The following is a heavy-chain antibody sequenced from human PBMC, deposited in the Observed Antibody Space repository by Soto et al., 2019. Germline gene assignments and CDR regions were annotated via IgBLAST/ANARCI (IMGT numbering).Heavy chain of an antibody. Sequence: EVQLVESGGGLVQPGGSLRLSCAASGFTVSSYYMSWVRQAPGKGLEWVSVIYIDGSTYYADCVKGRSTISRHNSKTTLYLQMTSLRTEDTAVYYCAATRLGYWGQGTLVTVSS. J-gene: IGHJ4*02. CDR2: IYIDGST. V-gene: IGHV3-53*04. D-gene: IGHD5-12*01. CDR3: AATRLGY. CDR1: GFTVSSYY.